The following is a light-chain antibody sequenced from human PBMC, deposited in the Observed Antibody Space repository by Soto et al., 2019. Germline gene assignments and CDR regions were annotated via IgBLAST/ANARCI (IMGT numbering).Light chain of an antibody. CDR2: DAS. CDR1: QSISSW. Sequence: DIQMTQSPSTLSASVGDRVTITCRASQSISSWLAWYQQKPGKAPKLLIYDASSLESRVPSRFSGSGSGTEFTLTINSLRPDDFAPYYCQQYNSYSWTFGQGTKVEIK. V-gene: IGKV1-5*01. J-gene: IGKJ1*01. CDR3: QQYNSYSWT.